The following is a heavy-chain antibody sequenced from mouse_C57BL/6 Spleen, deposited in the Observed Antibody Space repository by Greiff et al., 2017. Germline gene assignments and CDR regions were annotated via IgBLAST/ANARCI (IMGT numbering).Heavy chain of an antibody. CDR1: GFTFTNYW. D-gene: IGHD3-2*02. J-gene: IGHJ3*01. CDR3: ARSRLRPFAY. V-gene: IGHV1-64*01. CDR2: IPPNSGST. Sequence: QVQLQQPGAELVKPGASVKLSCKASGFTFTNYWMHWVKQRPGQGLEWIGMIPPNSGSTNYTEKFKSKATMSVDKSSSTAYMQRSSLTSEDSAVYYCARSRLRPFAYWGQGTLVTVSA.